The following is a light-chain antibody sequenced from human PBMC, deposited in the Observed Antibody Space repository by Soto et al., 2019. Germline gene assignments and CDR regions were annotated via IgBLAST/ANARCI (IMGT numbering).Light chain of an antibody. CDR1: SSNIGAGYD. J-gene: IGLJ3*02. Sequence: QSVLTQPPSVSGAPGQRVTISCTGSSSNIGAGYDVHWYQQLPGTAPKLLIYGNSNRPSGVPDRFSGSKSGTSASLAITGLQAEDEADYYCQSYDSSLRGVFGGGTKVTVL. V-gene: IGLV1-40*01. CDR3: QSYDSSLRGV. CDR2: GNS.